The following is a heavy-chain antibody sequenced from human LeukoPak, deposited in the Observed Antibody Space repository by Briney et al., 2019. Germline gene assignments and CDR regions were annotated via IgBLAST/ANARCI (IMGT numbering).Heavy chain of an antibody. J-gene: IGHJ5*02. CDR1: GYTFTSYG. CDR2: INPSGGST. Sequence: ASVKVSCKASGYTFTSYGISWVRQAPGQGLEWMGIINPSGGSTSYAQKLQGRVTMTTDTSTSTAYMELRSLRSDDTAVYYCARDSSTSCWRFDPWGQGTLVTVSS. D-gene: IGHD2-2*01. CDR3: ARDSSTSCWRFDP. V-gene: IGHV1-18*01.